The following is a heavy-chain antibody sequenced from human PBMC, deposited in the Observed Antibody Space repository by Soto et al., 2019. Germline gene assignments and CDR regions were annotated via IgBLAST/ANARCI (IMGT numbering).Heavy chain of an antibody. CDR1: GFTFSSYY. V-gene: IGHV3-23*01. CDR2: ITGSGGSA. J-gene: IGHJ4*02. D-gene: IGHD6-13*01. CDR3: AKGDAAGTRQVDY. Sequence: EVQLLESGGGLGQPGGSLRLSCAASGFTFSSYYMAWVRQAPGKGLEWVSSITGSGGSAYYVDSVKGRFTLSRDNSKNILYLQMNSLRDEDTAIYYWAKGDAAGTRQVDYWGQGTQVTVAS.